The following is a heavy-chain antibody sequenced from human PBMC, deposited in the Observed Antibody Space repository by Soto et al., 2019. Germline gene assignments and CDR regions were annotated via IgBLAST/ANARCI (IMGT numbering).Heavy chain of an antibody. CDR1: GYSFTSYW. Sequence: GESLKISCKGSGYSFTSYWIGWVRQMPGKGLEWMGIIYPGDSDTRYSPSFQGQVTISADKSISTAYLQWSSLKASDTAMYYCARLGGRYFDWLLPQYYYGMDVWGQGTTVTVSS. V-gene: IGHV5-51*01. D-gene: IGHD3-9*01. CDR3: ARLGGRYFDWLLPQYYYGMDV. CDR2: IYPGDSDT. J-gene: IGHJ6*02.